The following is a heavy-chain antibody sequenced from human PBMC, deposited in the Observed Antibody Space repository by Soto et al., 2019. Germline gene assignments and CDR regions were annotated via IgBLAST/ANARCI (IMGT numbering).Heavy chain of an antibody. Sequence: QVQLQESGAGLVKPSETLSLTCTVSGGSISSYYWSWIRQPPGKGLEWIGYISYNGNTNYNPSLKSRVTISIDTSKNQFSLTLSSVTAADTAVYYCARTESGTYSWFDPWGQGTLVTVSS. V-gene: IGHV4-59*01. CDR2: ISYNGNT. CDR3: ARTESGTYSWFDP. CDR1: GGSISSYY. J-gene: IGHJ5*02. D-gene: IGHD1-26*01.